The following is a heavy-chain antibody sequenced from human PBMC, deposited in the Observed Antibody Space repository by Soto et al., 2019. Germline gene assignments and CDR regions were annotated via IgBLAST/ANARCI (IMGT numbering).Heavy chain of an antibody. CDR2: ISCFNGNT. Sequence: ASVEVSCKASGYTFNFYVITWLLQSPLQVLDWMGWISCFNGNTNYAAYLQGRLTMTTDTSTSTAYMELRGLRSDDTAVYYCARIGVSSGHESPDFDSWGQGTLVTVSS. D-gene: IGHD3-16*01. J-gene: IGHJ4*02. CDR1: GYTFNFYV. CDR3: ARIGVSSGHESPDFDS. V-gene: IGHV1-18*01.